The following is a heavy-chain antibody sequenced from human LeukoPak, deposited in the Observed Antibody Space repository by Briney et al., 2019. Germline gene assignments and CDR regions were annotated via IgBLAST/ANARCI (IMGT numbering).Heavy chain of an antibody. CDR2: ISGSGGTT. V-gene: IGHV3-23*01. J-gene: IGHJ4*02. CDR3: AKWGMAVAGTRFHYFDY. CDR1: GFTFSSYA. D-gene: IGHD6-19*01. Sequence: PGGSLRLSCAASGFTFSSYAMNWVRQAPGKGLEWVSGISGSGGTTYYADSMQGRFTISRDNSKNTLYLQMNSLRGEDTAVYYCAKWGMAVAGTRFHYFDYWGQGTLVTVSS.